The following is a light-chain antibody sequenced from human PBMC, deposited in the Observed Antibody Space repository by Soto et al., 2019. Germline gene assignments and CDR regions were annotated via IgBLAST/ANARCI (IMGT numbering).Light chain of an antibody. J-gene: IGKJ1*01. CDR1: QSVLYSSDNKNF. CDR2: WAS. Sequence: DIVMTQSPDSLAVSLGERATINCKSSQSVLYSSDNKNFLAWYRQKPGQSPKLLIYWASTRDAGVPDRFSGSGSGTDFTLTLSSLLAEDVAVYYCQQYYSTPTFGQGTKVEI. CDR3: QQYYSTPT. V-gene: IGKV4-1*01.